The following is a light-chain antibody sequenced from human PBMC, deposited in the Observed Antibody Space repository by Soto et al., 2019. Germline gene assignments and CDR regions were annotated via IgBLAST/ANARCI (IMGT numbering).Light chain of an antibody. CDR2: DAS. CDR3: QQYDNLPLT. V-gene: IGKV1-33*01. Sequence: DXQMTQSPSSLSASVXDRVTITCQASQDIXNYLNWYQQKPGKAPKLLIYDASNLKTGVPSRFSGSGSGTDFTFTISSLQPEDIATYYCQQYDNLPLTFGGGTKVEIK. CDR1: QDIXNY. J-gene: IGKJ4*01.